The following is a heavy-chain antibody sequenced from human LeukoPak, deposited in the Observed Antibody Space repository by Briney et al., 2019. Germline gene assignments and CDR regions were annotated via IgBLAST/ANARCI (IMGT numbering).Heavy chain of an antibody. CDR3: ARGGGGMRIYGKNWFDP. CDR2: VYHSGST. D-gene: IGHD3-16*01. CDR1: GDSLSSGYY. J-gene: IGHJ5*02. Sequence: SETLSLTCFVSGDSLSSGYYWGWVRQPPGKGLEWIGSVYHSGSTYYNPSLKSRVIISVDTSKNQFSLKLSSVTAADTAVYYCARGGGGMRIYGKNWFDPWGQGTLVTVSS. V-gene: IGHV4-38-2*02.